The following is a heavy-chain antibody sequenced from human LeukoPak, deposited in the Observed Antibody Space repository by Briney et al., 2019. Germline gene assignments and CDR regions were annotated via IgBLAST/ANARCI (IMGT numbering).Heavy chain of an antibody. Sequence: SESLSLTCAVYGGSFTGYSWSWFRQPPGKGLEWVGAINHSGSTTYNPSLKSGVTITVRTSKEQFSLMLVSGPAADATVYYAGGGCSMVRGVRNYYYGMDVWVQGTTVSVSS. CDR3: GGGCSMVRGVRNYYYGMDV. CDR1: GGSFTGYS. D-gene: IGHD3-10*01. J-gene: IGHJ6*02. V-gene: IGHV4-34*01. CDR2: INHSGST.